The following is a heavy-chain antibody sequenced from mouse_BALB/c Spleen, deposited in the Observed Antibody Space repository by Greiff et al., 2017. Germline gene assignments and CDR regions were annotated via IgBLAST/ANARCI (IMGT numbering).Heavy chain of an antibody. CDR3: ATIYDGYYPYAMDY. D-gene: IGHD2-3*01. CDR2: IWSGGST. CDR1: GFSLTSYG. J-gene: IGHJ4*01. V-gene: IGHV2-4-1*01. Sequence: QVQLQQSGPGLVQPSQSLSITCTVSGFSLTSYGVHWVRQSPGKGLEWLGVIWSGGSTDYNAAFISRLSISKDNSKSQVFFKMNSLQADDTAIYYCATIYDGYYPYAMDYWGQGTSVTVSS.